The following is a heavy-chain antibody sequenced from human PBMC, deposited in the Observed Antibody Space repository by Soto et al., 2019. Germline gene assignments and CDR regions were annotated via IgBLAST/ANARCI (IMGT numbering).Heavy chain of an antibody. CDR3: TRGHYYGMDV. V-gene: IGHV3-74*03. J-gene: IGHJ6*02. Sequence: XGSLRLSCAASGFTFSAYWMHWVRQAPGKGLVWVSRTNTDGTATTYADSVEGRFTISRDNAKNMLYLQMNSLRAEDTAVYYCTRGHYYGMDVWGQGTTVTVSS. CDR2: TNTDGTAT. CDR1: GFTFSAYW.